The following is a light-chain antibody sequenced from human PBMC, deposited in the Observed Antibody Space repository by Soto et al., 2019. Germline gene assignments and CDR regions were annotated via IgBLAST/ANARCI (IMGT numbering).Light chain of an antibody. CDR3: QHYGSSPLLT. J-gene: IGKJ4*01. Sequence: EVVLTQSPGTLSLSPGERVTLSCRASQSVGSSNLVWYQQKPCQAPRLLISSASSRATGIPDRLSGSGSWTDLTLTISRLEPEDFAVYYCQHYGSSPLLTFGGGTKVDIK. CDR2: SAS. CDR1: QSVGSSN. V-gene: IGKV3-20*01.